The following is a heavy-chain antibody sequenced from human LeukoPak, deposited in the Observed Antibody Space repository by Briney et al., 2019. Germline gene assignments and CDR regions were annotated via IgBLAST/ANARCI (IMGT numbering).Heavy chain of an antibody. CDR1: GFTFSNYR. CDR3: VRDGGVSGYDLLDY. V-gene: IGHV3-7*01. Sequence: GGSLRLSCAASGFTFSNYRMTWVRQAPGKGLEWAAHINQDGSKEYYMDSVKARFTISRDNAKNSLSLQMNSLRAEDTAVYYCVRDGGVSGYDLLDYWGQGTLVTVSS. D-gene: IGHD5-12*01. J-gene: IGHJ4*02. CDR2: INQDGSKE.